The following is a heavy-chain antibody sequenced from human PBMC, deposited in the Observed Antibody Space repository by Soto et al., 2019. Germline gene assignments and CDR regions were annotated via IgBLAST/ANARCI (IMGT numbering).Heavy chain of an antibody. V-gene: IGHV3-30*03. CDR3: AIVRVADSSLDH. CDR2: ISYDGSDI. CDR1: GFIFSNYG. J-gene: IGHJ4*02. D-gene: IGHD3-10*02. Sequence: GGSLRLSCVGSGFIFSNYGMHWVRQAPGKGLEWVAFISYDGSDILYADSVKGRFTISRDNSKSTLFLHMNRPTAEDTAIYFCAIVRVADSSLDHWGQGTLVTVSS.